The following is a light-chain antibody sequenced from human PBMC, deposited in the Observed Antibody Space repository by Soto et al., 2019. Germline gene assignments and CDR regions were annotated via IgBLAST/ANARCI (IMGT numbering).Light chain of an antibody. CDR3: QQYGSSPPQT. Sequence: PGERATLSCGASQSVSSISLAWYQQKPGLAPRLLIYDASSRATGIPDRFSGSGSGTDFTLTISRLEPEDFAVYYCQQYGSSPPQTFGQGTKVEIK. CDR2: DAS. V-gene: IGKV3D-20*01. J-gene: IGKJ1*01. CDR1: QSVSSIS.